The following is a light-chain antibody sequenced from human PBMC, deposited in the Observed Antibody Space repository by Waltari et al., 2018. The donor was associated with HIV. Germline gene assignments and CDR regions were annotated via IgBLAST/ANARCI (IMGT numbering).Light chain of an antibody. CDR1: QSISSH. CDR2: GAS. Sequence: EIVLTQSPATLSLSPGERATLSCRASQSISSHLAWYQQKPGQAPRLLISGASDRATGIPGRFSGSGSGTDFTLTISSLEPEDFAVYYCQQYGSSPCTFGPGTKVDVK. J-gene: IGKJ3*01. V-gene: IGKV3-11*01. CDR3: QQYGSSPCT.